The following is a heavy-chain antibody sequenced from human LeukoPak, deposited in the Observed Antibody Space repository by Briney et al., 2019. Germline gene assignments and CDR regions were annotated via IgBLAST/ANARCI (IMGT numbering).Heavy chain of an antibody. J-gene: IGHJ4*02. CDR3: ATVASLGAFDY. D-gene: IGHD3-16*01. CDR1: GYTFTGYY. CDR2: INPNSGGT. V-gene: IGHV1-2*02. Sequence: ASVKVSCKASGYTFTGYYMHWVRQAPGQGLEWMGWINPNSGGTNYAQKFQGRVTMTEDTSTDTAYMELSSLRSEDTAVYYCATVASLGAFDYWGQGTLVTVSS.